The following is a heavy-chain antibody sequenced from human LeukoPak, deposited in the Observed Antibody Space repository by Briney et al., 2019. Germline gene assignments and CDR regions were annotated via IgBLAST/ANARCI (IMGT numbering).Heavy chain of an antibody. CDR3: ARDLTQLALFDY. CDR2: IWYDGSNK. D-gene: IGHD6-13*01. J-gene: IGHJ4*02. CDR1: GFTFSNYG. Sequence: GRSLRLSCAASGFTFSNYGMHWVRQAPGKGLEWVAVIWYDGSNKYYADSEKGRFTLSRDNSKNTLFLQMNSLRPEDAAVYFCARDLTQLALFDYWGQGTLVTVSS. V-gene: IGHV3-33*01.